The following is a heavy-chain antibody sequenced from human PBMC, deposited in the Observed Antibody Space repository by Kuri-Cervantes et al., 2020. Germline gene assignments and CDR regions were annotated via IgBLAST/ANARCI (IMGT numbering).Heavy chain of an antibody. D-gene: IGHD1-26*01. J-gene: IGHJ4*02. V-gene: IGHV1-8*02. CDR3: ARDFTVNWRLPLYVGGY. CDR1: EYIFTSFD. Sequence: ASVKVSCKTSEYIFTSFDINWVRQAPGQGLEWMGWLNPDTGDTGSAQKFQGRVTLTTDTSTSTVYMELRSLRSDDTAVYYCARDFTVNWRLPLYVGGYWGQGTLVTVSS. CDR2: LNPDTGDT.